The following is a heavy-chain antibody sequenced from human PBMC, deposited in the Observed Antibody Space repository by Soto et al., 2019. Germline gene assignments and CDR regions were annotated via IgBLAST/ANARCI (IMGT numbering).Heavy chain of an antibody. V-gene: IGHV3-23*01. CDR1: GFTFSSYA. Sequence: EVQLLESGGGLVQPGGSLRLSCAASGFTFSSYAMSWVRQAPGKGLEWVSAISGSGGSTYYADSVKGRFTISRDNSKNTLYLQMNSLRAEDTAVYCCAKVKSSSSEWYSAYWGQGTLVTVSS. D-gene: IGHD6-6*01. CDR2: ISGSGGST. CDR3: AKVKSSSSEWYSAY. J-gene: IGHJ4*02.